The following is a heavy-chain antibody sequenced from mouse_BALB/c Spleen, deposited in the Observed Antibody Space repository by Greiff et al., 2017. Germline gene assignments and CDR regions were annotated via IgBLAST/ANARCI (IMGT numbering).Heavy chain of an antibody. CDR2: IWGDGST. V-gene: IGHV2-3*01. J-gene: IGHJ4*01. CDR3: AKKEYGSSVDAMDY. D-gene: IGHD1-1*01. Sequence: VKLMESGPGLVAPSQSLSITCTVSGFSFTSYGVSWVRQPPGKGLEWLGVIWGDGSTDYHSALITRLSISTDNTKSQVFLKLNSLQTDDTATYYCAKKEYGSSVDAMDYWGQGTSVTVSS. CDR1: GFSFTSYG.